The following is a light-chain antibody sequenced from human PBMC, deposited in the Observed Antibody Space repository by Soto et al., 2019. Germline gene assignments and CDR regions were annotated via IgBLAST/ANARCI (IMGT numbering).Light chain of an antibody. V-gene: IGKV3-15*01. Sequence: EIVLTQSPVTLSMSPGERATLSCRASQSINSNLAWYQQTPGQAPRLLIYGASTRATGISGRFSGSGSGTEFTLTISTLQSEDFAIYYCQQYNNWPRTVGQGTKLDIK. CDR1: QSINSN. J-gene: IGKJ2*01. CDR2: GAS. CDR3: QQYNNWPRT.